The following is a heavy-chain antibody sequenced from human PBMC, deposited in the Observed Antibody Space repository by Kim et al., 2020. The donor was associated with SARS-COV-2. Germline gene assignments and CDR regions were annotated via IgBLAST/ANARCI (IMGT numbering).Heavy chain of an antibody. Sequence: GSTYYADSGKGRFTSCGDNSKITLYLQMNSLRADDTAVYYCARGAGSSLGWGQGTLVTVSS. V-gene: IGHV3-66*01. CDR3: ARGAGSSLG. J-gene: IGHJ4*02. D-gene: IGHD6-19*01. CDR2: GST.